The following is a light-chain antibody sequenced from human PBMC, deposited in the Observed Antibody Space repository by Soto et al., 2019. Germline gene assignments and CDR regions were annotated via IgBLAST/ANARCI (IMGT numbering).Light chain of an antibody. Sequence: EKVMTQSPATLSMSPGERATLSCRASQSVSNFLAWYQQKPGQAPRLLIYGASTRATGVPARFSGSGSGTEFTLTISSLRSEDFAVYYCQQYSNWPSWTFGQGTKVEVK. J-gene: IGKJ1*01. CDR1: QSVSNF. CDR2: GAS. CDR3: QQYSNWPSWT. V-gene: IGKV3-15*01.